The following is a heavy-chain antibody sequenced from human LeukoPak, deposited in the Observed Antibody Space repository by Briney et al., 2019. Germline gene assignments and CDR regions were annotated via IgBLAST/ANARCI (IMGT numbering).Heavy chain of an antibody. J-gene: IGHJ4*02. CDR1: GFTFSSYW. Sequence: GGSLRLSCAASGFTFSSYWMHWVRQAPGKGLVWVSRINSDGSSTSYADSVKGRFTISRDNAKNTLYLQMNSLRAEDTAVYYCARGFTMVRGVTQPLHYWGQGTLVTVSS. CDR3: ARGFTMVRGVTQPLHY. V-gene: IGHV3-74*01. D-gene: IGHD3-10*01. CDR2: INSDGSST.